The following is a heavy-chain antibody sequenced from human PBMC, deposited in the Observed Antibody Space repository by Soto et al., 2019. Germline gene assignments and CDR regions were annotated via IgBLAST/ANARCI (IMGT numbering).Heavy chain of an antibody. D-gene: IGHD5-18*01. CDR2: ISSSSSYI. V-gene: IGHV3-21*01. CDR3: ARDRGYSYGRGDYYYYYGMDV. J-gene: IGHJ6*02. Sequence: PGGSLRLSCAASGFTFSSYSMNWVRQAPGKGLEWVSSISSSSSYIYYADSVKGRFTISRDNAKNSLYLQMNSLRAEDTAVYYCARDRGYSYGRGDYYYYYGMDVWGQGTTVTVSS. CDR1: GFTFSSYS.